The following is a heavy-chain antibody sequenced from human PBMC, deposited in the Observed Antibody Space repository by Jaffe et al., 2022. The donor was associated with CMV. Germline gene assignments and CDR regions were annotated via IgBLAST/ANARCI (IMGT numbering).Heavy chain of an antibody. CDR3: THFNYGDSERSRAPPFYSYYFYMDV. D-gene: IGHD4-17*01. CDR2: IYWDDDK. J-gene: IGHJ6*03. CDR1: GFSLTTSGVA. V-gene: IGHV2-5*02. Sequence: QITLKESGPTLVRPTQTLTLTCTFSGFSLTTSGVAVGWIRQPPGKALEWLALIYWDDDKRYSPSLRNRLTITKDTAKNQVVLTMTNMDPVDTATYYCTHFNYGDSERSRAPPFYSYYFYMDVWGKGTTVTVSS.